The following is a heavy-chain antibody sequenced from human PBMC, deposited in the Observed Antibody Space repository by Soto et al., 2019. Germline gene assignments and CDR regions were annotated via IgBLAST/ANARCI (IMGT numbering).Heavy chain of an antibody. J-gene: IGHJ4*02. CDR2: IYWDDDK. CDR1: GFSFITTGVG. Sequence: QITLKESGPTLVKPTQTLTLTCTFSGFSFITTGVGVGWVRQSPGKALEWLALIYWDDDKRYSPSLKSRLTITKDTSKNPVVLSMTNLDPVDTATYSCARADYGDIVFEYWGQGTLVTVSS. CDR3: ARADYGDIVFEY. V-gene: IGHV2-5*02. D-gene: IGHD4-17*01.